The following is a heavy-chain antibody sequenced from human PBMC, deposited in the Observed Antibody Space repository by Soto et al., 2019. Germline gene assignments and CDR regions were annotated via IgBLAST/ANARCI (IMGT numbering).Heavy chain of an antibody. CDR1: GGSVSSGSYY. CDR3: ARYCSGGSCYYYYGMDV. D-gene: IGHD2-15*01. Sequence: LSXTCTVSGGSVSSGSYYWSWIRQPPGKGLEWIGYIYYSGSTNYNPSLKSRVTISVDTSKNQFSLKLSSVTAADTAVYYCARYCSGGSCYYYYGMDVWGQGTTVTVSS. J-gene: IGHJ6*02. V-gene: IGHV4-61*01. CDR2: IYYSGST.